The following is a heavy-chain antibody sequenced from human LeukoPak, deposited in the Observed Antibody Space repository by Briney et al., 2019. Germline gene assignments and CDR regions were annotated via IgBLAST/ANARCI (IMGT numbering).Heavy chain of an antibody. CDR1: GFTFSRYW. J-gene: IGHJ4*02. V-gene: IGHV3-74*01. CDR2: INSDGSST. CDR3: ARDGSLPDY. Sequence: GGSLRLSCGASGFTFSRYWMHWVRQAPGEGLVWVSYINSDGSSTSYADYVKGRFTISRDNPRNTLYLQMHTLRVEDTAVYYCARDGSLPDYWGQGTLVTVSS.